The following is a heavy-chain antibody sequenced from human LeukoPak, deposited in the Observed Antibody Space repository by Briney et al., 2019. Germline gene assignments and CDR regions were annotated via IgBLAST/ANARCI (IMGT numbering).Heavy chain of an antibody. V-gene: IGHV3-9*01. CDR1: GFTLDDYA. Sequence: PGRSLSLSCAASGFTLDDYAMRWVRQAPGKGLEWVSVISWNSGSIGYAASVKGRFTIYRESAKNSLSLKMNRLSEERGSVYYCANDLLVHDFWIEFDYWGQGTLGTVSS. J-gene: IGHJ4*02. CDR3: ANDLLVHDFWIEFDY. CDR2: ISWNSGSI. D-gene: IGHD3-3*01.